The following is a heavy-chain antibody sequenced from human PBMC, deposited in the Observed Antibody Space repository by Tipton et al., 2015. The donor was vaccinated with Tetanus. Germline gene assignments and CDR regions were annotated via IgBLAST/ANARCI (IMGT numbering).Heavy chain of an antibody. Sequence: LRLSCTVSGASINSSRHFWAWIRQPPGKGPQWIGNIFYSGSINYNPSLKSRLTISADTAKNQFSLKLNSVTASDTAVYYCAQGKSNQGMLSWGQGTLVTVSS. J-gene: IGHJ4*02. CDR2: IFYSGSI. V-gene: IGHV4-39*01. CDR3: AQGKSNQGMLS. CDR1: GASINSSRHF. D-gene: IGHD3-16*02.